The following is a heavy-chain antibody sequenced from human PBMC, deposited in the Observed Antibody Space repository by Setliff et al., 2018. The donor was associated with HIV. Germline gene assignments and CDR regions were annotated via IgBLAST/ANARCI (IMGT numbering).Heavy chain of an antibody. D-gene: IGHD3-3*02. V-gene: IGHV1-24*01. Sequence: ASVKVSCKVSGDTLPKLSIYWVRQAPGKGLEWMGGFDHEEGKIIYAQKFQGRVSMTDDTSTDTDYMDLSSLRSDDTAVYYCAAPSSVYIFGVLTPVSFDYWGQGTLVTVSS. CDR3: AAPSSVYIFGVLTPVSFDY. J-gene: IGHJ4*02. CDR2: FDHEEGKI. CDR1: GDTLPKLS.